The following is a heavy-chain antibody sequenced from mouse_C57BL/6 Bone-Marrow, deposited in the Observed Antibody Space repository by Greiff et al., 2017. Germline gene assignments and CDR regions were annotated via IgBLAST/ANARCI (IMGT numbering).Heavy chain of an antibody. CDR1: GYTFTDYN. CDR2: INPNNGGT. D-gene: IGHD3-2*02. Sequence: EVKLMESGPELVKPGASVKIPCKASGYTFTDYNMDWVKQSHGKSLEWIGDINPNNGGTIYNQKFKGKATLTVDQSSSTAYMELRSLTSEDTAVYYCARSGEIRVHFDVWGTGTTVTVSS. V-gene: IGHV1-18*01. J-gene: IGHJ1*03. CDR3: ARSGEIRVHFDV.